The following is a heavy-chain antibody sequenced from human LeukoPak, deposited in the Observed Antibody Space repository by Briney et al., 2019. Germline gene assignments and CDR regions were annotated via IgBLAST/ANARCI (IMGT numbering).Heavy chain of an antibody. V-gene: IGHV3-23*01. D-gene: IGHD5-18*01. CDR3: AKDDGYSYGYYVH. CDR2: ISGSGGST. J-gene: IGHJ4*02. Sequence: GSLRLSCAASGFTFSSYAMSWVRQAPGKGLEWVSAISGSGGSTYYADSVKGRFTISRNNSKNTLYLQMNSLRAEDTAVYYCAKDDGYSYGYYVHWGQGTLVTVSS. CDR1: GFTFSSYA.